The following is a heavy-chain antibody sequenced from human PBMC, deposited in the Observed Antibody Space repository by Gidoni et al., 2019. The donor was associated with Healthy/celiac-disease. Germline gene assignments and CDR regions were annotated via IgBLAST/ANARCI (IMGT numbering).Heavy chain of an antibody. CDR1: GGSISSSSYY. CDR3: ARLVHQHGYFDWLLRYNWFDP. J-gene: IGHJ5*02. CDR2: IYYSGST. V-gene: IGHV4-39*01. Sequence: QLQLQESGPGLVKPSETLSLTCPVSGGSISSSSYYWGWIRQPPGKGLEWIGSIYYSGSTYYNPSLKSRVTISVDTSKNQFSLKLSSVTAADTAVYYCARLVHQHGYFDWLLRYNWFDPWGQGTLVTVSS. D-gene: IGHD3-9*01.